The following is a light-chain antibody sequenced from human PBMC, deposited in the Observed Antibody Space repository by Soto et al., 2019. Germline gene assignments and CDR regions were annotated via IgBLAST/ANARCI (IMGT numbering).Light chain of an antibody. J-gene: IGKJ1*01. CDR3: QQYDQSPRT. Sequence: EIVLTQSPGTLSLSPGERATLSCRASQTVNSDYLAWYQQKPGQSPRVLLYGGSNRATGIPDRFSGSGSGTDFTLTISRREPEDFAVYYCQQYDQSPRTFGPGTKVEVK. CDR2: GGS. V-gene: IGKV3-20*01. CDR1: QTVNSDY.